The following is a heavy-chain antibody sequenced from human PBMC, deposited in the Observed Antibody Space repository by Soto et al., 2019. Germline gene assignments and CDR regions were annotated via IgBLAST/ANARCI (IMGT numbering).Heavy chain of an antibody. CDR1: GFTFSSYA. CDR3: ARDDGFEGARSWFDP. D-gene: IGHD5-12*01. CDR2: ISYDGSNK. J-gene: IGHJ5*02. V-gene: IGHV3-30-3*01. Sequence: GGSLRLSCAASGFTFSSYAMHWVRQAPGKGLEWVAVISYDGSNKYYADSVKGRFTISRDNSKNTLYLQMNSLRAEDTAVYYCARDDGFEGARSWFDPWGQGTLVTVSS.